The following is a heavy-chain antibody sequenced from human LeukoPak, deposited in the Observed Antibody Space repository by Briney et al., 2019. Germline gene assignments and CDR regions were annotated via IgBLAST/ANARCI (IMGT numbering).Heavy chain of an antibody. CDR1: GGTFSSYA. Sequence: ASVKVSCKASGGTFSSYAISWVRQAPGQGLEWMGRIIPIFGTANHAQKFQGRVTITTDESTSTAYMELSSLRSEDTAVYYCATEPTIYDFWSGSMYYFDYWGQGTLVTVSS. CDR3: ATEPTIYDFWSGSMYYFDY. D-gene: IGHD3-3*01. J-gene: IGHJ4*02. CDR2: IIPIFGTA. V-gene: IGHV1-69*05.